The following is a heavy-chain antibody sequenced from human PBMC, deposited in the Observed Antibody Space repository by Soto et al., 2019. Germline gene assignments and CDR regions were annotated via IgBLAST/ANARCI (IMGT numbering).Heavy chain of an antibody. J-gene: IGHJ6*02. CDR3: AKLDTAMVTHYYYYGMDV. D-gene: IGHD5-18*01. CDR2: ISGSGGST. V-gene: IGHV3-23*01. CDR1: GFTFSSYA. Sequence: GGSLRLSCAASGFTFSSYAMSWVRQAPGKGLEWVSAISGSGGSTYYADYVKGRFTISRDNSKNTLYLQMNSLRAEDTAVYYCAKLDTAMVTHYYYYGMDVWGQGTTVTVSS.